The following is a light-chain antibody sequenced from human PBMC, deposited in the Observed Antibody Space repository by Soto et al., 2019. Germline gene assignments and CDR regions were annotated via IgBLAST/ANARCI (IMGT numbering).Light chain of an antibody. CDR3: QQYNDWVTWT. Sequence: EIVMTQSPATLSVSPGERATLSCRTSQSVRSNLAWFQQKPGQPPRLLIYAASTRATGIPDRFSGGGSGAEFTLTIVGLQSEDFAVYYCQQYNDWVTWTFGQVTKVEIK. V-gene: IGKV3D-15*01. CDR2: AAS. CDR1: QSVRSN. J-gene: IGKJ1*01.